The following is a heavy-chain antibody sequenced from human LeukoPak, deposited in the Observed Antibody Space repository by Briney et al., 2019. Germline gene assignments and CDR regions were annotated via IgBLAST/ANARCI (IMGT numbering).Heavy chain of an antibody. Sequence: GASVKVSFKAPVGTFSSYAISWVRQAPGQGLEWMGGIIPIFGTANYAQKFQGRVTITADESTSTAYMELSSLRSEDTAVYYCARATWTILNWFDPWGQGTLVTVSS. CDR1: VGTFSSYA. J-gene: IGHJ5*02. CDR3: ARATWTILNWFDP. D-gene: IGHD3/OR15-3a*01. V-gene: IGHV1-69*13. CDR2: IIPIFGTA.